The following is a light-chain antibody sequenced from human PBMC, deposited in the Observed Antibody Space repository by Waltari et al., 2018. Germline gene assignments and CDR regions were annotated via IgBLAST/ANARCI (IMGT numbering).Light chain of an antibody. Sequence: DIVMPQTPLSLSVTPGEPASISCRSSQSLLHSNGNTYLDWYLQKPGQSPQLLMYFASHRASGVPDRFSGSGSGTDFTLGISRLEAEDIGVYYCMQGTQLPLTFGGGTKVDIK. CDR2: FAS. CDR1: QSLLHSNGNTY. CDR3: MQGTQLPLT. V-gene: IGKV2D-29*02. J-gene: IGKJ4*02.